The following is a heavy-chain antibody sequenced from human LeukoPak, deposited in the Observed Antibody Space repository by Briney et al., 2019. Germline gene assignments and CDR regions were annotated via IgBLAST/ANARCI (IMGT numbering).Heavy chain of an antibody. V-gene: IGHV3-11*06. CDR1: GFTFSNYA. D-gene: IGHD6-6*01. CDR3: ARGKGIAARPYYFDY. Sequence: GGSLRLSCAASGFTFSNYAMSWVRQAPGKGLEWVSHTSSGGSYTNYADSVKGRFTISRDNTKNSLYLQMSSLRAEDTAVYYCARGKGIAARPYYFDYWGQGTLVTVSS. J-gene: IGHJ4*02. CDR2: TSSGGSYT.